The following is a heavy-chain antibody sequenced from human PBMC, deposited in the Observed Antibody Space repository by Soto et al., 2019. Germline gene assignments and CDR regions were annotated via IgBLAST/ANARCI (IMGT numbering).Heavy chain of an antibody. CDR3: ARAAPRYCSGGSCYSGRDY. CDR1: GGSFSGYY. J-gene: IGHJ4*02. D-gene: IGHD2-15*01. V-gene: IGHV4-34*01. CDR2: INHSGST. Sequence: SETLSLTCAVYGGSFSGYYWSWIRQPPGKGLEWIGEINHSGSTNYNPSLKSRVTISVDTSKNQFSLKLSSVTAADTAVYYCARAAPRYCSGGSCYSGRDYSGQGTLVTLS.